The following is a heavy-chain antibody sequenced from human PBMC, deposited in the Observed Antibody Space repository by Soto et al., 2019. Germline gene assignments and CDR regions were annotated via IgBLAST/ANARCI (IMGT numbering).Heavy chain of an antibody. CDR2: ISGSGGST. V-gene: IGHV3-23*01. CDR3: AKVGRGGYDWGNDY. J-gene: IGHJ4*02. Sequence: GGSLRLSCAASGFTFNSYAMSWVRQAPGKGLEWVSAISGSGGSTYYADSVKGRFTISRDNSKNTLYLQMNSLRAEDTAVYYCAKVGRGGYDWGNDYWGQGTLVTVSS. D-gene: IGHD5-12*01. CDR1: GFTFNSYA.